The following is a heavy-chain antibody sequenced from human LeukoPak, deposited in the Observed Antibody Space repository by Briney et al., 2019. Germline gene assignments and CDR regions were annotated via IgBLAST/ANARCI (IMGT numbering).Heavy chain of an antibody. CDR1: GFTFSSYS. J-gene: IGHJ4*02. Sequence: GGSLRLSCAASGFTFSSYSMNWVRQAPGKGLEWVSYISSSSSSTIYYADSVKGRFTISRDNAKNSLYLQMNSLRAEDTAVYYCARQYYDFWSGYYGYFDYWGQGTLVTVSS. CDR3: ARQYYDFWSGYYGYFDY. CDR2: ISSSSSSTI. V-gene: IGHV3-48*04. D-gene: IGHD3-3*01.